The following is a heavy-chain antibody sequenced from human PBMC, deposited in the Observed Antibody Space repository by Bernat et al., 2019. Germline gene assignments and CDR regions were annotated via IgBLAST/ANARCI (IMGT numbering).Heavy chain of an antibody. CDR3: AREGGAGYSFDY. CDR1: GFAFNTNW. D-gene: IGHD3-16*01. V-gene: IGHV3-7*03. Sequence: EVQLVESGGGLVQPGGSLRLSCAASGFAFNTNWMTWVRQAPGKGLEWVANINQDGSEKNYVNYVKGRFTIFRDNTKGSLFLQMNGLRAEDTAYYYCAREGGAGYSFDYWGQGALVTVSS. J-gene: IGHJ4*02. CDR2: INQDGSEK.